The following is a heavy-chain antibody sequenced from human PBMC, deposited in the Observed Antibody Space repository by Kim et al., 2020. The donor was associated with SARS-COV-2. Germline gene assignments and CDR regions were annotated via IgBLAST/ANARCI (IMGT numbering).Heavy chain of an antibody. CDR2: IYYSGST. V-gene: IGHV4-39*01. Sequence: SETLSLTCTVSGGSISSSSYYWGWIRQPPGKGLEWIGSIYYSGSTYYNPSLKSRVTISVDTSKNQFSLKLSSVTAADTAVYYCATLAGFYSSSPKIFDYWGQGTLVTVSS. CDR1: GGSISSSSYY. D-gene: IGHD6-13*01. J-gene: IGHJ4*02. CDR3: ATLAGFYSSSPKIFDY.